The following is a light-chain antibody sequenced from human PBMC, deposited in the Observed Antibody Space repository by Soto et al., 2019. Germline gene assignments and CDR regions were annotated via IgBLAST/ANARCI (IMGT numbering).Light chain of an antibody. CDR2: TAS. CDR3: QQYNSYRA. Sequence: DIQMTQSPSTLSASVGDRVTITCRASQSIDTWLAWHQQMPGKAPKLLISTASSLESGVPSRFSGSGSGTEFTLTINSLQPDDFATYYCQQYNSYRAFGQGTKVDIK. V-gene: IGKV1-5*03. J-gene: IGKJ1*01. CDR1: QSIDTW.